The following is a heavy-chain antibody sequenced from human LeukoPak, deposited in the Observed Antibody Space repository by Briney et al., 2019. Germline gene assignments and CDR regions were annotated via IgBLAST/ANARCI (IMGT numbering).Heavy chain of an antibody. J-gene: IGHJ4*02. V-gene: IGHV1-69*05. Sequence: ASVKVSCKASGGTFSSYAISWVRQAPGQGLEWMGGIIPIFGTANYAQKFQGRVTITTDESTSTAYMELSSLRAEDTAVYYCAKDRLFGGVIVRGEGIDYWGQGTLVTVSS. CDR3: AKDRLFGGVIVRGEGIDY. D-gene: IGHD3-16*02. CDR2: IIPIFGTA. CDR1: GGTFSSYA.